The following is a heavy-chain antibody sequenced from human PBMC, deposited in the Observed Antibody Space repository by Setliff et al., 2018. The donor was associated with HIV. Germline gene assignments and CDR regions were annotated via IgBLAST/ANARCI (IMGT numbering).Heavy chain of an antibody. CDR3: VKDGDYRNGDYDAFDI. D-gene: IGHD4-17*01. CDR1: GDSFSNHW. J-gene: IGHJ3*02. Sequence: GESLKISCQGSGDSFSNHWISWVRQVPGQGLEWMGNIDPSDSYTHYSPSFQGHVTISADKSISTVYLHWSSLTAEDTAVYYCVKDGDYRNGDYDAFDIWGQGTMVTVSS. V-gene: IGHV5-10-1*01. CDR2: IDPSDSYT.